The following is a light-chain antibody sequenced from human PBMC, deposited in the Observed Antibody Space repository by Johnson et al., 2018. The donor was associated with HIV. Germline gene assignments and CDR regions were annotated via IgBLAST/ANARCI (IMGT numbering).Light chain of an antibody. V-gene: IGLV1-51*02. CDR3: GAWDTSLSGGLFV. J-gene: IGLJ1*01. Sequence: QSVLTQPPSVSAAPGQKVTIYCSGSRSSTGRNYASWYQQLPGTAPKLLIYENNKRPSGIPDRFSGSKSGTSATLGITGLQTGAEADYYCGAWDTSLSGGLFVFGTGTKVTVL. CDR2: ENN. CDR1: RSSTGRNY.